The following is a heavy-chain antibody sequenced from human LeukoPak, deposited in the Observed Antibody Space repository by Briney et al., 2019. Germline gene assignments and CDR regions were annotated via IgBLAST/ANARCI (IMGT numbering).Heavy chain of an antibody. D-gene: IGHD6-13*01. CDR1: GYTLTELS. CDR3: ARDGYSSSWQLNWFDP. CDR2: FDPEDGET. V-gene: IGHV1-24*01. Sequence: ASVKVSCKVSGYTLTELSMHWVRQAPGKGLEWMGGFDPEDGETIYAQKFQGRVTMTEDTSTDTAYMELSSLRSEDTAVYYCARDGYSSSWQLNWFDPWGQGTLVTVSS. J-gene: IGHJ5*02.